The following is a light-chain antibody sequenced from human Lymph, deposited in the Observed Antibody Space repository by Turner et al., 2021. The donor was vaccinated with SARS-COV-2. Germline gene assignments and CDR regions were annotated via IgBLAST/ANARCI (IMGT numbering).Light chain of an antibody. CDR3: QQYNIHPRT. J-gene: IGKJ1*01. Sequence: DIQMTQSPSTLSASVGDRVTITCRASQSISSWLAWYQQKPGKAPKLLIYKASSLESGVPSRFSGSGSGTEFTLTISSLQPDDFATYFCQQYNIHPRTFGQGTKVEIK. CDR2: KAS. V-gene: IGKV1-5*03. CDR1: QSISSW.